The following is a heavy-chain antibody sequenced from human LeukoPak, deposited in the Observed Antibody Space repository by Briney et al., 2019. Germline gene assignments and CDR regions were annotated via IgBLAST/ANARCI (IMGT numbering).Heavy chain of an antibody. CDR2: IYYGGSA. V-gene: IGHV4-39*07. J-gene: IGHJ5*02. D-gene: IGHD5-12*01. CDR1: GGSISSSSYY. CDR3: ARDSEEKVAGRGNWFDP. Sequence: PSETLSLTCTVSGGSISSSSYYWGWIRQPPGKGLEWVGSIYYGGSAYYNPSLKSRVTISIDTSKNQFSLKLTSATAADTAVYYCARDSEEKVAGRGNWFDPWGQGTLVTVSS.